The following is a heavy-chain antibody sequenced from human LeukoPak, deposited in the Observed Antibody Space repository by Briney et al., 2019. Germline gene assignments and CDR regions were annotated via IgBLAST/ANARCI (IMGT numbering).Heavy chain of an antibody. J-gene: IGHJ4*02. V-gene: IGHV3-30-3*01. D-gene: IGHD3-10*01. CDR2: ISYDGSNK. CDR1: GFTFSSYA. CDR3: ARKYYYGSGSSHYFDY. Sequence: GRSLRLSCAASGFTFSSYAMHWVRQAPGKGLEWVAVISYDGSNKYYADSVKGRFTISRDNSKNTLYLQMNSLRAEDTAVYYCARKYYYGSGSSHYFDYWGQGTLVTVSS.